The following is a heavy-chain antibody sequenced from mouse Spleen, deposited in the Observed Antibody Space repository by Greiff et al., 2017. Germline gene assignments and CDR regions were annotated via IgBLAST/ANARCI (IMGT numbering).Heavy chain of an antibody. CDR3: ARKMDGNYVGPFDY. V-gene: IGHV1-42*01. CDR1: GYSFTGYY. D-gene: IGHD2-1*01. Sequence: EVQLQQSGPELVKPGASVKISCKASGYSFTGYYMNWVKQSPEKSLEWIGEINPSTGGTTYNQKFKAKATLTVDKSSSTAYMQLKSLTSEDSAVYYCARKMDGNYVGPFDYWGQGTTLTVSS. J-gene: IGHJ2*01. CDR2: INPSTGGT.